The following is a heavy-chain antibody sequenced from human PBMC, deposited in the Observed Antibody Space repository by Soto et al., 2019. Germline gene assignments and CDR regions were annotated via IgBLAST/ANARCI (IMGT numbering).Heavy chain of an antibody. Sequence: ASVKVSCKASGYLFTAYSMHWVRLAPGQGLEWMGVVNPSGGSTKYAQNFQGRVTMTRDTSTTTIYMELSSLRSDDTAIYYCARGENCSGGTCYSEYFHRWGQGTLVTVSS. CDR1: GYLFTAYS. V-gene: IGHV1-46*01. D-gene: IGHD2-15*01. CDR2: VNPSGGST. J-gene: IGHJ1*01. CDR3: ARGENCSGGTCYSEYFHR.